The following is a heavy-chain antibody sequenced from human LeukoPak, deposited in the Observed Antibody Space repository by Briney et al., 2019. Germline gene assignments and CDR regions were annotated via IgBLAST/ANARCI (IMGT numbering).Heavy chain of an antibody. CDR1: GYTFTSYG. CDR3: ARGGGPHFEWQKEHNWFDP. CDR2: ISAYNGNT. V-gene: IGHV1-18*01. D-gene: IGHD3-9*01. J-gene: IGHJ5*02. Sequence: ASVKVSCKASGYTFTSYGISWVRQGPGQGLEWMGWISAYNGNTNYAQKLQGRVTMTTDTSTSTAYMELRSLRSDDTAVYYCARGGGPHFEWQKEHNWFDPWGQGTLVTVSS.